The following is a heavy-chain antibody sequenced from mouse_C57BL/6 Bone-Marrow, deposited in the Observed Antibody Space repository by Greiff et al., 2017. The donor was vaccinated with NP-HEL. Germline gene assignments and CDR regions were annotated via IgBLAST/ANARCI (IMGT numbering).Heavy chain of an antibody. J-gene: IGHJ3*01. V-gene: IGHV1-55*01. CDR3: ARGYGSSLDWFAY. Sequence: QVQLKQPGAELVKPGASVKMSCKASGYTFTSYWITWVKQRPGQGLEWIGDIYPGSGSTNYNEKFKSKATLTVDTSSSTAYMQLSSLTSEDSAVYYCARGYGSSLDWFAYWGQGTLVTVSA. CDR2: IYPGSGST. D-gene: IGHD1-1*01. CDR1: GYTFTSYW.